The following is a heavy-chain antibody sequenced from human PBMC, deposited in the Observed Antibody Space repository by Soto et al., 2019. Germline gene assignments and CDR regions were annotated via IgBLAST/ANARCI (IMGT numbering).Heavy chain of an antibody. J-gene: IGHJ4*02. CDR2: IYYSGST. V-gene: IGHV4-34*11. CDR3: ARGGPRQKPFDY. Sequence: ASETMSHSWAVEGVPFGCYDGSWVRQNPGKGLEWIGYIYYSGSTNYSPSLKSRVTISVDTSKNQFSLNLSFVTAADTAVYYCARGGPRQKPFDYRGQGTLVTVSS. CDR1: GVPFGCYD.